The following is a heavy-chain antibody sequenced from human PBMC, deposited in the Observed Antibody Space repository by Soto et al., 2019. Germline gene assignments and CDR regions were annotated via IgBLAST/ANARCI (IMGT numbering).Heavy chain of an antibody. V-gene: IGHV4-31*03. Sequence: SETLSLTCTVSGGSISSGGYYWSWIRQHPGKGLEWIGYIYYSGSTYYNPSLKSRVTISVDTSKNQFSLKLSSVTAADTAVYYCARGNIVLMVYAPRPSYFDYWGQGTLVTAPQ. CDR3: ARGNIVLMVYAPRPSYFDY. D-gene: IGHD2-8*01. CDR2: IYYSGST. CDR1: GGSISSGGYY. J-gene: IGHJ4*02.